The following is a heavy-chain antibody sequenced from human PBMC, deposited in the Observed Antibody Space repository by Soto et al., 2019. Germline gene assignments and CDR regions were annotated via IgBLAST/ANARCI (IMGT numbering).Heavy chain of an antibody. J-gene: IGHJ6*02. Sequence: QVLLVQSSAEVKKPGSSVKVSCKASGGTFTSTAFSWVRQAPGQGLEWMGGIIPVLGTPNYAQKFHARLPVTADASTTTVHMELSSLRSDDTAVYYCASSAGLDHLLNYYGLNVWGQGTTVTVSS. V-gene: IGHV1-69*01. CDR3: ASSAGLDHLLNYYGLNV. CDR2: IIPVLGTP. D-gene: IGHD6-13*01. CDR1: GGTFTSTA.